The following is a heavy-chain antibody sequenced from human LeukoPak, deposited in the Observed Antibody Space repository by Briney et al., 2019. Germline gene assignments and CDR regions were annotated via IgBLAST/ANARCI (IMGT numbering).Heavy chain of an antibody. CDR2: INSDGSAT. J-gene: IGHJ6*02. CDR1: GFTFSSYW. CDR3: TRDHGLDV. Sequence: QPGGSLRLSCAASGFTFSSYWMSWVRQAPGKGLMWVSQINSDGSATSCADPVKGRCTISRDNAKNMLHLEMNSLRVEDTAVYFCTRDHGLDVWGQGTTVTVSS. V-gene: IGHV3-74*01.